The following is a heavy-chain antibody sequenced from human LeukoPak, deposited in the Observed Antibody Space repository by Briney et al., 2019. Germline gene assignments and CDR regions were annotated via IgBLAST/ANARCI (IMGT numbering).Heavy chain of an antibody. CDR1: GFTFSDFW. CDR2: IHPEGNEK. V-gene: IGHV3-7*04. Sequence: GGSLRLSCAVSGFTFSDFWMSWVRQAPGRGLEWVANIHPEGNEKYHVESVKGRFTISRDNAKNSLFLQMNGLRVEDTAVYYCARGDAFSGDHWGQGTLATVSS. CDR3: ARGDAFSGDH. J-gene: IGHJ4*02.